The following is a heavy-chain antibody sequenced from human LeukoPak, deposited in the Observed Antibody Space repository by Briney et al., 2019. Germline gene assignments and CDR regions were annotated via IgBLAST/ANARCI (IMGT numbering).Heavy chain of an antibody. CDR3: ATPRAAASYNYYYYYMDV. D-gene: IGHD6-13*01. CDR2: IIPIFGTA. Sequence: VASVKVSCKASGGTFSSYAISWVRQAPGQGLEWMGGIIPIFGTANYAQKFQGRVTITADESTSTAYMELSSLRSEDTAVYYCATPRAAASYNYYYYYMDVRGKGTTVTVSS. CDR1: GGTFSSYA. J-gene: IGHJ6*03. V-gene: IGHV1-69*13.